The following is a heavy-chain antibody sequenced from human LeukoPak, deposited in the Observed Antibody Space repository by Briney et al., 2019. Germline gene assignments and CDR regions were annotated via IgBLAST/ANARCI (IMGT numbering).Heavy chain of an antibody. CDR2: INPNSGGT. CDR1: GYTFTGYY. J-gene: IGHJ4*02. V-gene: IGHV1-2*02. Sequence: ASVKVSCKASGYTFTGYYMHWVRQAPGQGLEWMGWINPNSGGTNYAQKFQGRVTMTRDTSISTAYMELSRLRSDDTAVYYCARGTKPILVTTVFVYWGQGTLVTVSS. D-gene: IGHD2-8*02. CDR3: ARGTKPILVTTVFVY.